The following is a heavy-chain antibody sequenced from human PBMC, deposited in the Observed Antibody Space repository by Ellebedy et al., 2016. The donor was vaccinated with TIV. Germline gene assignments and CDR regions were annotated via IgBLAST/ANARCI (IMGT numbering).Heavy chain of an antibody. Sequence: PGGSLRLSCTASGFNFNNYAMTWVRQAPGKGLEWVATIKQDGSEKNYVDSVKGRLAISRDNARSSLYLQMNSLGAEDTAVDYCGRGQTTFEYWGQGTLVTVSS. D-gene: IGHD4-11*01. J-gene: IGHJ4*02. V-gene: IGHV3-7*01. CDR1: GFNFNNYA. CDR2: IKQDGSEK. CDR3: GRGQTTFEY.